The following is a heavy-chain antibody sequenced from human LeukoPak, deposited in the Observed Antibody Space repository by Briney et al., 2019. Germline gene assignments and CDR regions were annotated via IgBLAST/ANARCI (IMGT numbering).Heavy chain of an antibody. J-gene: IGHJ1*01. CDR2: IIPIFGTA. CDR1: GGTFSSYA. CDR3: ASGPQRGPPLEYFQH. D-gene: IGHD1-1*01. Sequence: SVKVSCKASGGTFSSYAISWVRQAPGQGLEWMGGIIPIFGTANYAQKFQGRVTITADESTSTAYMELSSLRSEDTAVYYCASGPQRGPPLEYFQHWGQGTLVTVSS. V-gene: IGHV1-69*13.